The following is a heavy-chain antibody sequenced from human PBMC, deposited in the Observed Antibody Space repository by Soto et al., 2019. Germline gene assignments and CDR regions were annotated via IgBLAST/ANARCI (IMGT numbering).Heavy chain of an antibody. CDR3: TKERVEARFFDY. Sequence: EVQLLESGGGLVQPGGSLRLSCAASGFTFSSYAMSWVRQAPGKGLEWVSAISGSGGSTYYADSVKGRFTISRDNSKNTLYLQMNRLRAEDTGVYYCTKERVEARFFDYWGQGTLVTVSS. D-gene: IGHD2-15*01. J-gene: IGHJ4*02. V-gene: IGHV3-23*01. CDR2: ISGSGGST. CDR1: GFTFSSYA.